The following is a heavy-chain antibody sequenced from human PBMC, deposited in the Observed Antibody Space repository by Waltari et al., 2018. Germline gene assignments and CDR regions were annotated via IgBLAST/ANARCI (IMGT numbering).Heavy chain of an antibody. CDR3: ARAGSTLIWGVAE. Sequence: QVQLVQSGAEVKKPGASVKVSCKASGYTFTDFYMHWMRQAPGQGLEWMGIVNPNGGSTTYAQKLQDRVTMTRDTSTSTVYMELSSLRSEDTAVYYCARAGSTLIWGVAEWGQGTLVTVSS. J-gene: IGHJ4*02. V-gene: IGHV1-46*04. D-gene: IGHD2-2*01. CDR1: GYTFTDFY. CDR2: VNPNGGST.